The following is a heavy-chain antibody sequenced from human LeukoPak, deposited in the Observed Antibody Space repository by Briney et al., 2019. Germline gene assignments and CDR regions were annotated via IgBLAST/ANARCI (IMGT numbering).Heavy chain of an antibody. CDR2: IIPISGTA. CDR1: GGTFSSYA. V-gene: IGHV1-69*06. J-gene: IGHJ4*02. D-gene: IGHD2-2*01. Sequence: ASVKVSCKASGGTFSSYAISWVRQAPGQGLEWMGGIIPISGTANYAQKFQGRVTITADKSTSTAYMELSSLRSEDTAVYYCATYCSSTSCYVYFDYWGQGTLVTVSS. CDR3: ATYCSSTSCYVYFDY.